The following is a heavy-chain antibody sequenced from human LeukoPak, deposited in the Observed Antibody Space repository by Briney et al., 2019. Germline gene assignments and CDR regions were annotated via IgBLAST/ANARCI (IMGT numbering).Heavy chain of an antibody. Sequence: GASVKVSCKASGYTFTSYGISWVRQAPGQGLEWMGWISAYNGNTNYAQKLQGRVTMTTDTSTSTAYMELRSLRSDDTAVYYCARDRDVLLWFGELLSLYYYYYGMDVWGQGTTVTVSS. CDR1: GYTFTSYG. D-gene: IGHD3-10*01. V-gene: IGHV1-18*01. CDR3: ARDRDVLLWFGELLSLYYYYYGMDV. J-gene: IGHJ6*02. CDR2: ISAYNGNT.